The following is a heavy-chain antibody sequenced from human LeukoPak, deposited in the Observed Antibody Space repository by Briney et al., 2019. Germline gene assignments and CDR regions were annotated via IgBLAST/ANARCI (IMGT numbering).Heavy chain of an antibody. CDR3: AKRGYSGYDWYLDY. Sequence: GGSLRLSCAASGFTFSSYAMSWVRQAPGKGLEWVSAISGSGGSTYYADSVKGRFTISRDNSKNTLYLQMNSLRAEDTAVYYCAKRGYSGYDWYLDYWGQGTLVTVSS. J-gene: IGHJ4*02. D-gene: IGHD5-12*01. CDR1: GFTFSSYA. V-gene: IGHV3-23*01. CDR2: ISGSGGST.